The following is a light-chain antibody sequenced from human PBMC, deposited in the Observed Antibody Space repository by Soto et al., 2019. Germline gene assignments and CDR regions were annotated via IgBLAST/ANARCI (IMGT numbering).Light chain of an antibody. CDR1: QTVYSSL. CDR3: QQYGNAPIT. CDR2: GAS. V-gene: IGKV3-20*01. Sequence: EIVLTQSPGTLSLSPGERATHSCRAAQTVYSSLLAWYQQKPGQAPRLLIYGASSRATGIPDRFSGSGSGTDFTLTISRVEPEDFAVYHCQQYGNAPITFGQGTRLEIK. J-gene: IGKJ5*01.